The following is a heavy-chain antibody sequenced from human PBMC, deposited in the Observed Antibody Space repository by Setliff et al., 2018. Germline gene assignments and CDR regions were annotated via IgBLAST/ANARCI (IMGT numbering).Heavy chain of an antibody. V-gene: IGHV4-61*09. D-gene: IGHD2-2*01. Sequence: SETLSLTCTVSGGSISSGNYYWSWIRQPAGKGLEWIGHIQTSGTTNYNPSLKSRVTISVDTSKNQLSLKLSSVTAADTAVYYCARDQGYCGSASCYAQLWFDPWGQGTLVTVSS. CDR2: IQTSGTT. CDR3: ARDQGYCGSASCYAQLWFDP. CDR1: GGSISSGNYY. J-gene: IGHJ5*02.